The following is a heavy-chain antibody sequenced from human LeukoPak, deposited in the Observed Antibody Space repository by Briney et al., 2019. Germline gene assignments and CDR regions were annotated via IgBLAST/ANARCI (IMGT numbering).Heavy chain of an antibody. J-gene: IGHJ4*02. Sequence: GGSLRLSCAASGFTFSSYSMNWVRQAPGKGLEWVSSISSSSSYIYYADSVKGRFTISRDNAKNSLYLQMNRLRAEDTAVYYCASLAVATPDKVDYWGQGTLVTVSS. CDR3: ASLAVATPDKVDY. V-gene: IGHV3-21*04. D-gene: IGHD6-19*01. CDR1: GFTFSSYS. CDR2: ISSSSSYI.